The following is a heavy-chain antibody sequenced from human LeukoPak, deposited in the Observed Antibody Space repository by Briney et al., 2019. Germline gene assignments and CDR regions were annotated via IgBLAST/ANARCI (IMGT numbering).Heavy chain of an antibody. CDR2: IWYDESNK. Sequence: GRSLRLSCAASGFTFSSYGMHWVRQVPGKGLEWVAGIWYDESNKYYAYSVEGRFTISRDNSKNTLDLEMNSLRAEDTAVYYCAREDPSVNDAFDIWGQGTLVTVSS. J-gene: IGHJ4*02. CDR3: AREDPSVNDAFDI. CDR1: GFTFSSYG. D-gene: IGHD3-16*01. V-gene: IGHV3-33*01.